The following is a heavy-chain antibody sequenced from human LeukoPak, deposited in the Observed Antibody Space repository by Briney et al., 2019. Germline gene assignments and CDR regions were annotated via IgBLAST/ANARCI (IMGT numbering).Heavy chain of an antibody. Sequence: GASVKVSCKASGYTSTGYYMHWVRQAPGQGLEWMGGIIPIFGTANYAQKFQGRVTITADESTSTAYMELSSLRSEDTAVYYCAREGRCSSTSCYLYFDYWGQGTLVTVSS. D-gene: IGHD2-2*01. CDR2: IIPIFGTA. V-gene: IGHV1-69*13. CDR3: AREGRCSSTSCYLYFDY. CDR1: GYTSTGYY. J-gene: IGHJ4*02.